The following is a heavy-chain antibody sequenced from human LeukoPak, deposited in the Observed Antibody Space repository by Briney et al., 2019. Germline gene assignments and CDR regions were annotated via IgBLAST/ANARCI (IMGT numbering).Heavy chain of an antibody. CDR3: AREGSGSYLHD. CDR1: GFTFHGFA. J-gene: IGHJ4*02. V-gene: IGHV3-9*01. CDR2: ISWNGGLV. Sequence: GGSLRLSCAASGFTFHGFAMHWVRQAPGRGLEWVSGISWNGGLVDYADSVRGRFTISRDNSKNTLYLQMNSLRAEDTAVYYCAREGSGSYLHDWGQGTLVTVSS. D-gene: IGHD1-26*01.